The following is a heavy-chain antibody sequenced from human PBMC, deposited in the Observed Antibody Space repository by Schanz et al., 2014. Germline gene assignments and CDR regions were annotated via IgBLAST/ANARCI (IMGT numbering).Heavy chain of an antibody. V-gene: IGHV3-30*04. Sequence: QVQLVESGGGVVQPGRSLRLSCAASGFTFSTYTMHWVRQGPGKGLEWVAVISEDGSKKYYADSVQGRFTVSRDNPKNTLYLQMNTLRAEDTTLYYCARTAYLSGSYTYALEVWGQGTTVTVSS. J-gene: IGHJ6*02. CDR3: ARTAYLSGSYTYALEV. CDR2: ISEDGSKK. D-gene: IGHD1-26*01. CDR1: GFTFSTYT.